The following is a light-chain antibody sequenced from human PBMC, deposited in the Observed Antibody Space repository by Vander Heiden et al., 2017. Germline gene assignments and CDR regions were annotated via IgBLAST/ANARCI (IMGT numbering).Light chain of an antibody. CDR3: ASCDDSLNAAL. J-gene: IGLJ2*01. CDR1: SSNIETNN. Sequence: QSVLTQPPSASGTPGQRVTISCSRSSSNIETNNVNWYQQLPGSAPKLLIYTDNQRPSGVPDRFSGSKSGSSASLDISGLQSEDEADYYCASCDDSLNAALFGGGTKLTVL. CDR2: TDN. V-gene: IGLV1-44*01.